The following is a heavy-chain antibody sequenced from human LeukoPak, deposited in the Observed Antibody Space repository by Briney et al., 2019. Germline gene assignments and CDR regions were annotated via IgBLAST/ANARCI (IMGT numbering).Heavy chain of an antibody. V-gene: IGHV3-13*01. D-gene: IGHD2-2*02. CDR1: GFTFSSYG. J-gene: IGHJ2*01. CDR3: ARAALDCSSTSCYNYFDL. Sequence: GGSLRLSCAASGFTFSSYGMHWVRQATGKGLEWVSAIGTAGDTYYPGSVKGRFTISRENAKNSLYLQMNSLRAGDTAVYYCARAALDCSSTSCYNYFDLWGRGTLVTVSS. CDR2: IGTAGDT.